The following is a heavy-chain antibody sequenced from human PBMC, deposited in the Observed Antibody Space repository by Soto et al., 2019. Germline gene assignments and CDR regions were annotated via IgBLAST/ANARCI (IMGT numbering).Heavy chain of an antibody. V-gene: IGHV2-70*11. CDR3: ARIRATRTREYCSSTSCYLPSYFDY. CDR1: GFSLSTSGMC. D-gene: IGHD2-2*01. Sequence: SGPTLVNPTQTLTLTCTFSGFSLSTSGMCVSWIRQPPGKALEWLARIDWDDDKYYGTSLKTRLTISKDTSKNQVVLTMTNMDPVDTASYYCARIRATRTREYCSSTSCYLPSYFDYWGQGTLVTVSS. J-gene: IGHJ4*02. CDR2: IDWDDDK.